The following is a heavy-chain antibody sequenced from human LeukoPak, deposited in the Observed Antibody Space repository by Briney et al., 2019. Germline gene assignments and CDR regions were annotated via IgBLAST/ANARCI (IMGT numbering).Heavy chain of an antibody. CDR2: IESNGNEK. CDR3: ARGVTSWPQGPYHFDY. V-gene: IGHV3-30*02. J-gene: IGHJ4*02. Sequence: GGSLRLSCAVSGFTFSYYTMNWVRQAPGKGLEWVASIESNGNEKYSSDSLKGRFTISRDNSKNTLYLQLNTVRPEDTAVFYCARGVTSWPQGPYHFDYWGQGILITVSS. D-gene: IGHD2-2*01. CDR1: GFTFSYYT.